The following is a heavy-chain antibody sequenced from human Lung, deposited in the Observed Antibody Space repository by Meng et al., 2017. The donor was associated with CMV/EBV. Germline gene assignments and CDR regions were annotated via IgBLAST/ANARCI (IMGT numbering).Heavy chain of an antibody. CDR2: IYYSGST. CDR3: ARGGYYDFWSGYSYYYYYGMDV. CDR1: GGSISSYY. V-gene: IGHV4-59*01. D-gene: IGHD3-3*01. Sequence: SETLSLXCTVSGGSISSYYWSWIRQPPGKGLEWIGYIYYSGSTNYNPSLKSRVTISVDTSKNQFSLKLSSVTAADTAVYYCARGGYYDFWSGYSYYYYYGMDVWGKGTXVTVSS. J-gene: IGHJ6*04.